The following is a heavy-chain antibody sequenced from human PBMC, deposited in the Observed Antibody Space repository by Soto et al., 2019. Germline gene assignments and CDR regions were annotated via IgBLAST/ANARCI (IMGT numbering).Heavy chain of an antibody. Sequence: GGSLRLSCAASGFTFSSYSMNWVRQAPGKGLEWVSSISSSSSYIYYADSVKGRFTISRDNAKNSLYLQMNSLRAEDTAVYYCARDFQPDYDSSGYYQYYFDYWGQGTLVTAPQ. V-gene: IGHV3-21*01. CDR3: ARDFQPDYDSSGYYQYYFDY. CDR2: ISSSSSYI. D-gene: IGHD3-22*01. J-gene: IGHJ4*02. CDR1: GFTFSSYS.